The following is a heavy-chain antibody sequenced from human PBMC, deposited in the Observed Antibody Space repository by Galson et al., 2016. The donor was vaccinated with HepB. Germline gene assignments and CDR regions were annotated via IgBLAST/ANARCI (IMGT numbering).Heavy chain of an antibody. CDR1: GFRFGSYG. CDR3: AKDPYYGSDRGYCMDV. V-gene: IGHV3-30*18. Sequence: SLRLSCAASGFRFGSYGMHWVRQAPGKGLEWVSYIPLDGSNNYSGDSVKGRFTISRDNSKNTVYLQMNSLRAEDTAVYYCAKDPYYGSDRGYCMDVWGQGTTVTVSS. D-gene: IGHD3-10*01. J-gene: IGHJ6*02. CDR2: IPLDGSNN.